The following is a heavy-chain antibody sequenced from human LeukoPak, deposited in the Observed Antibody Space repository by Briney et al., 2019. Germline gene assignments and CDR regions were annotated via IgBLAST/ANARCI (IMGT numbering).Heavy chain of an antibody. Sequence: ASVKVSCKASGYTFTGYYMHWVRPAPGQGLEWMGWINPNSGGTNYAQKFQGRVTLTRDTSISTAYMELSRLRSDDTAGYYCAASQSYCGGDCHSGDAFDIWGQGTMVTVSS. V-gene: IGHV1-2*02. D-gene: IGHD2-21*01. CDR2: INPNSGGT. CDR3: AASQSYCGGDCHSGDAFDI. CDR1: GYTFTGYY. J-gene: IGHJ3*02.